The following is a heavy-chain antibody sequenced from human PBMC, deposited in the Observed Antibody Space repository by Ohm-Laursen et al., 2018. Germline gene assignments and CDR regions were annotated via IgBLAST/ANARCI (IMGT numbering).Heavy chain of an antibody. J-gene: IGHJ6*02. D-gene: IGHD3-22*01. Sequence: SLRLSCSASGFTFSSYSMNWVRQAPGKGLEWVANIKQDGSEKYYVDSVKGRFTISRDNAKNSLYLQMNSLRAEDTAVYYCASYYYDSSGYYDGDYYYGMDVWGQGTTVTVSS. CDR2: IKQDGSEK. V-gene: IGHV3-7*01. CDR3: ASYYYDSSGYYDGDYYYGMDV. CDR1: GFTFSSYS.